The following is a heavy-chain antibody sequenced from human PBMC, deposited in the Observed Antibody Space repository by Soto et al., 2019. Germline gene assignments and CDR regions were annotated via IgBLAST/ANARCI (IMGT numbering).Heavy chain of an antibody. Sequence: SETLSLTCTVSGGSVSSGNYYWSWIRQPPGKGLEWIGFIYYTGSTSYNPSLKSRVTISVDTSKNQFSLKLSSVTAADTAVYYCARGHYYDISRWFDPWGQGTLVTVSS. CDR2: IYYTGST. D-gene: IGHD3-22*01. CDR1: GGSVSSGNYY. J-gene: IGHJ5*02. CDR3: ARGHYYDISRWFDP. V-gene: IGHV4-61*01.